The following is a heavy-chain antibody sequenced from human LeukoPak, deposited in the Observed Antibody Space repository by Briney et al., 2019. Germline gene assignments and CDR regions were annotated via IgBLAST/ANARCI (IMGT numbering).Heavy chain of an antibody. CDR2: INAGNGNT. J-gene: IGHJ5*02. Sequence: ASVKVSCKASGGTFSSYAISWVRQAPGQGLEWMGWINAGNGNTKYSQKFQGRVTVTRDTSASTAYMELSSLRSEDTAVYYCAREVLSGYPLNWFDPWGQGTLVTVSS. CDR3: AREVLSGYPLNWFDP. V-gene: IGHV1-3*01. CDR1: GGTFSSYA. D-gene: IGHD5-12*01.